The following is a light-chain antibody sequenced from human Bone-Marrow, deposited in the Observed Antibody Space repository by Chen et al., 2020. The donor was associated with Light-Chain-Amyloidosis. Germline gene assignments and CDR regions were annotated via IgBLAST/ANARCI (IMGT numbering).Light chain of an antibody. J-gene: IGLJ2*01. Sequence: SYELTQPPSVSVSPGQTARITCSGDDLPTKYAYWYQQKPGQAPVLVIHKDTERPSGISERFSGSSSGTKATLTISGVQAEDEADYHCQSADSSGPYEVIFGGGTKLTVL. CDR3: QSADSSGPYEVI. V-gene: IGLV3-25*03. CDR2: KDT. CDR1: DLPTKY.